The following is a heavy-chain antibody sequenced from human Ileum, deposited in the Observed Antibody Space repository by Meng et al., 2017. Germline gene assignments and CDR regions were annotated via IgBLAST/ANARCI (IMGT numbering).Heavy chain of an antibody. Sequence: GESLKISCAASGFTFSAYSMNWVRQAPGKGLEWVSSISVTSRYTYYADSVKGRFTISRDNAKKSLHLQMNSLRAEDTAVYYCATCEGGDGYPYGALDIWGQGTTVTVSS. J-gene: IGHJ3*02. CDR2: ISVTSRYT. D-gene: IGHD5-24*01. CDR3: ATCEGGDGYPYGALDI. CDR1: GFTFSAYS. V-gene: IGHV3-21*03.